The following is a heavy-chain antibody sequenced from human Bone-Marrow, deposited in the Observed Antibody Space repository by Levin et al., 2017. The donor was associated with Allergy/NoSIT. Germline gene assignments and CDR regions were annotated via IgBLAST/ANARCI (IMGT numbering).Heavy chain of an antibody. Sequence: PSETLSLTCAVSSDSISDSTWWTWVRQSPGKGLEFVGEIYHSGTTTYNPSLQGRVTISVDKSNNQFSLRLSSLTAADSAVYYCARRLYSDLWPVFDPWGQGILVIVSS. J-gene: IGHJ5*02. D-gene: IGHD3-16*01. V-gene: IGHV4-4*02. CDR3: ARRLYSDLWPVFDP. CDR1: SDSISDSTW. CDR2: IYHSGTT.